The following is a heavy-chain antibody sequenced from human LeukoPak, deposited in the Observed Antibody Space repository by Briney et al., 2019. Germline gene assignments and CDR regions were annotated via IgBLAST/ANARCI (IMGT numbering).Heavy chain of an antibody. CDR1: GGSISSGNYY. D-gene: IGHD2-15*01. J-gene: IGHJ4*02. Sequence: SETLSLTCTVSGGSISSGNYYWTWIRHHPGKGLEWLGYIYHNGGTYYNASLKSRFTISQDTSKNRFSLKLSSVTAADTAVYYCASGGWAYYFDYWGQGTLVTVSS. CDR3: ASGGWAYYFDY. CDR2: IYHNGGT. V-gene: IGHV4-31*03.